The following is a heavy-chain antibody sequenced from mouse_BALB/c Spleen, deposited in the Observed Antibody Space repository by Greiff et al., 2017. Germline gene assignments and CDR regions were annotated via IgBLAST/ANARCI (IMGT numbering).Heavy chain of an antibody. CDR1: GYTFTDYN. Sequence: VQLKESGPELVKPGASVKIPCKASGYTFTDYNMDWVKQSHGKSLEWIGDINPNNGGTIFNQKFKGKATLTVDKSSSTAYMELRSLTSEDTAVYYCARCNPYYFDYWGQGTTLTVSS. V-gene: IGHV1-18*01. CDR2: INPNNGGT. J-gene: IGHJ2*01. D-gene: IGHD2-1*01. CDR3: ARCNPYYFDY.